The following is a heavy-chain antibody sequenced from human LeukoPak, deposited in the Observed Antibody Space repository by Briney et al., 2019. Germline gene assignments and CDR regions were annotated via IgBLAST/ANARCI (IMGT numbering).Heavy chain of an antibody. V-gene: IGHV4-34*01. D-gene: IGHD2-2*01. CDR1: GGSFSGYY. CDR2: INHSGST. J-gene: IGHJ5*02. Sequence: SETLSLTCAVYGGSFSGYYWSWIRQPPGKGLEWIGEINHSGSTNYNPSLKSRVTISVDTPKNQFSLKLSSVTAADTAVYYCARVDHCSSTSCYERGWFDPWGQGTLVTVSS. CDR3: ARVDHCSSTSCYERGWFDP.